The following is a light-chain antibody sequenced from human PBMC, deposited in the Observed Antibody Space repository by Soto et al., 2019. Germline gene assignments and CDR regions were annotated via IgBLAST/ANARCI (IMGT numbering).Light chain of an antibody. Sequence: QPVLTQPPSASRTPGQRVTISCSGISSNIGRNPVNWYQQLPGAAPKLLIYSDNNRPSGVPDRFSGSKSGTSASLAISGLQSEDEADYYCAAWDDSLSGRVFGGGTKLTVL. V-gene: IGLV1-44*01. CDR3: AAWDDSLSGRV. CDR2: SDN. J-gene: IGLJ3*02. CDR1: SSNIGRNP.